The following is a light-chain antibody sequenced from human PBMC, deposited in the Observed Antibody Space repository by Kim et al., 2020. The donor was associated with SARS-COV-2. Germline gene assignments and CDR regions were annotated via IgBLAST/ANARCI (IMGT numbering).Light chain of an antibody. Sequence: EIVLTQSPDTLSLSPGERATLSCRASQRVSSNYLAWYQQKPGQAPSLLIFGASSRAAGIPDRFSGSGSATDFTLTISRLEPEDFAVYYCQQYATSPQTFGQGTKVDIK. CDR1: QRVSSNY. V-gene: IGKV3-20*01. CDR2: GAS. CDR3: QQYATSPQT. J-gene: IGKJ1*01.